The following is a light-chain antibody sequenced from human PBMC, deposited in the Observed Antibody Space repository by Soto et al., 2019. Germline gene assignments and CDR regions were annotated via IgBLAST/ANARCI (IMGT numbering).Light chain of an antibody. CDR1: QSISTY. V-gene: IGKV1-39*01. J-gene: IGKJ4*01. Sequence: DIQLTQSHSTLSASVGDRVTLTCRSSQSISTYLNWYQQKPGKAPNLLIYTTSNLESGVPSRFSGSGSGTDFALTITSLQAEDFATYYCQQLRMYPSTFGGGTKVDIK. CDR2: TTS. CDR3: QQLRMYPST.